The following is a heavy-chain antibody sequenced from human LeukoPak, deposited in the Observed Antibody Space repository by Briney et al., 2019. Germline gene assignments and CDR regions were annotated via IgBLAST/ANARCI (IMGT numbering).Heavy chain of an antibody. V-gene: IGHV1-18*01. J-gene: IGHJ5*02. Sequence: ASVKVSCKASGYTFTSYGISWVRQAPGQGLEWMGWISAYNGKTNYAQKLQGRVTMTRNNSISTAYMELSSLRSEDTAVYYCARAPRWGRGVTEYKFDPWGQGTLVTVSS. D-gene: IGHD3-10*01. CDR2: ISAYNGKT. CDR3: ARAPRWGRGVTEYKFDP. CDR1: GYTFTSYG.